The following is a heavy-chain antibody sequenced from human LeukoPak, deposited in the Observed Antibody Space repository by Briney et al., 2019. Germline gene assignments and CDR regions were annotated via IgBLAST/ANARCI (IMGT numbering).Heavy chain of an antibody. D-gene: IGHD6-19*01. J-gene: IGHJ4*02. V-gene: IGHV4-34*01. CDR3: AGVSSGWYYY. CDR2: INHSGST. Sequence: SETLSLTCAVYGGSFSGYYWSWIRQPPGKGLEWIGEINHSGSTNYNPSLKSRVTISVDTSKNQFSLKLSSVTAADTAVYYCAGVSSGWYYYWGQGTLVTVSS. CDR1: GGSFSGYY.